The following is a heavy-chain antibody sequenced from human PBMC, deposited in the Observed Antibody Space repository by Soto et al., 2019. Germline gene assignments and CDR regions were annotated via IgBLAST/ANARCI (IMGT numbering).Heavy chain of an antibody. V-gene: IGHV1-46*01. J-gene: IGHJ1*01. D-gene: IGHD2-15*01. CDR3: ALEENYRGGTCYSEYFHP. Sequence: QVQLVQSGAEVKKPGASVKVSCKTSGYIFTAYSMHWVRQAPGQGLEWMGVVNPSGGSAHYAQSFEGRVTLARDTSTSTFSVELSSLRSEDTAVSYCALEENYRGGTCYSEYFHPWGQGTLVTDSS. CDR2: VNPSGGSA. CDR1: GYIFTAYS.